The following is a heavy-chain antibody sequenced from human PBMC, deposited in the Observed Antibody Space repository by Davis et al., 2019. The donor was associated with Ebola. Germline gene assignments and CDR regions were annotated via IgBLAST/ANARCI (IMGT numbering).Heavy chain of an antibody. V-gene: IGHV1-2*06. CDR1: GYTFTAFF. J-gene: IGHJ4*02. CDR2: INPKTGAA. Sequence: AASVKVSCKASGYTFTAFFIHWVRQSPGQGLEWMGRINPKTGAAKYLQKFQGRVTMTGDSSIDTAYMELGSLRSDDTAVYYCARAQFPTTSDHWGQGTLVTVSS. D-gene: IGHD1-1*01. CDR3: ARAQFPTTSDH.